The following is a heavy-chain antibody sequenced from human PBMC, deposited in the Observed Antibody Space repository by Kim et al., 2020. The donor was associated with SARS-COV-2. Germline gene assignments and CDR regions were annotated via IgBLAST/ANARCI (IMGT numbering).Heavy chain of an antibody. V-gene: IGHV3-7*01. Sequence: GGSLILSCAASGFTFSSYWMSWVRQAPGKGLEWVANIKQDGSEKYYVDSVKGRFTISRDNAKNSLYLQMNSLRAEDTAVYYCATLAGYSGSYYDIWGQGTLVTVSS. J-gene: IGHJ4*02. CDR1: GFTFSSYW. D-gene: IGHD1-26*01. CDR2: IKQDGSEK. CDR3: ATLAGYSGSYYDI.